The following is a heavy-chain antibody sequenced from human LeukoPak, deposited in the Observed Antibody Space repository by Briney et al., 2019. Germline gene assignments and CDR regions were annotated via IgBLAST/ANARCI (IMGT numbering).Heavy chain of an antibody. CDR1: VFTFYDDT. Sequence: GGPLRLSCTASVFTFYDDTMHWVRQTTGRGLECVSFITWKKHRTHYVHSVKGRFTVSRDNSKDSLYLQMNSLRTEDTGLYHCASEVGYRSLGYSGQGTLVTVSS. V-gene: IGHV3-43*01. D-gene: IGHD3-3*01. J-gene: IGHJ4*02. CDR3: ASEVGYRSLGY. CDR2: ITWKKHRT.